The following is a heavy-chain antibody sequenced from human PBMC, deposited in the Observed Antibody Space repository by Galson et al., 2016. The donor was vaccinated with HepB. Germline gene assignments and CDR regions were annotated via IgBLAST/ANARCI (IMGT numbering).Heavy chain of an antibody. J-gene: IGHJ4*02. Sequence: SLRLSCAASGFTFSSYWMSWVRQAPGKGLEWVATLNQDGSVRYYEDSVKGRFTISRDNAKNSLYLQMNSLRAEDAAVYYCARDPSSSSTGWYYFDSWGQETLVTVSS. V-gene: IGHV3-7*01. CDR1: GFTFSSYW. CDR2: LNQDGSVR. CDR3: ARDPSSSSTGWYYFDS. D-gene: IGHD6-19*01.